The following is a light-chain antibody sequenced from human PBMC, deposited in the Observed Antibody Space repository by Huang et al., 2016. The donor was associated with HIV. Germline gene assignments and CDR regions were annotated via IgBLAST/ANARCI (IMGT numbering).Light chain of an antibody. Sequence: EIIMTQSPATLSLSPGEGASLSCRANQSVATNLAWYLHRPGQSPRILSFGASTRASGLPGRVRGSGSGTQFTLTVSGLQSEDFAVYYCQQYHNWPYTFGQGTKLEI. J-gene: IGKJ2*01. V-gene: IGKV3-15*01. CDR1: QSVATN. CDR2: GAS. CDR3: QQYHNWPYT.